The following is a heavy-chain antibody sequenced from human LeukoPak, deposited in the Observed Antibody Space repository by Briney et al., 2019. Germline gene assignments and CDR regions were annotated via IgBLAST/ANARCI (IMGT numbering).Heavy chain of an antibody. J-gene: IGHJ5*02. Sequence: PSETLSLTCTVSGGSISSYYWSWIRQPAGKGLEGIGRIYTSGSTNYNPSLKSRVTMSVDTSKNQFSLKLSSVTAADTAVYYCARDHYDILTGYYFVNWFDPWGQGTLVTVSS. D-gene: IGHD3-9*01. CDR2: IYTSGST. CDR3: ARDHYDILTGYYFVNWFDP. V-gene: IGHV4-4*07. CDR1: GGSISSYY.